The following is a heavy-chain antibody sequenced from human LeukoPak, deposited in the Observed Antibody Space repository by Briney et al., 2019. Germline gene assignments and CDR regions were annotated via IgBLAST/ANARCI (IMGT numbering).Heavy chain of an antibody. Sequence: SQTLSLTCAISGDSVSSNSAAWNWIRQSPSRGLECLGRTYYRSKRYNEYAVSVKSRITNNPDTSKNQFSLQLNSGTPGDTAVYYCAGGIEYSSDGFCDYWGQGNLVTVSS. V-gene: IGHV6-1*01. J-gene: IGHJ4*02. CDR1: GDSVSSNSAA. D-gene: IGHD6-6*01. CDR3: AGGIEYSSDGFCDY. CDR2: TYYRSKRYN.